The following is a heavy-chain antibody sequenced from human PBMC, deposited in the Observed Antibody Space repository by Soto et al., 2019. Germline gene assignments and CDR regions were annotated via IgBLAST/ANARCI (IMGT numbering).Heavy chain of an antibody. Sequence: SETLSLTCTVYGGTFSGCYWSWIPQPPGKGLEWIGEINLSGGPDYNPSLRRPFTISAHTSNNQFSLNLTSVTAADTAVYFCARAEWLHWFDSWGQGTLVTVSS. V-gene: IGHV4-34*01. D-gene: IGHD3-3*01. CDR3: ARAEWLHWFDS. CDR1: GGTFSGCY. CDR2: INLSGGP. J-gene: IGHJ5*01.